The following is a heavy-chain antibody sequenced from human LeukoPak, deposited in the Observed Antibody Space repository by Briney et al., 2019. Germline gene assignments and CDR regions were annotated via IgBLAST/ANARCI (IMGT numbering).Heavy chain of an antibody. J-gene: IGHJ3*02. CDR1: GFTFSSYW. CDR2: IKEDGSEK. V-gene: IGHV3-7*01. Sequence: GGSLRLSCVASGFTFSSYWMSWVRQAPGKGLEWVANIKEDGSEKYYVDSVKGRFTISRDNAKNSLYLQMNSLRVEDTAVYYCARVFRPSLTVFIIRGAFDIWGQGTMVTVSS. CDR3: ARVFRPSLTVFIIRGAFDI. D-gene: IGHD3-3*01.